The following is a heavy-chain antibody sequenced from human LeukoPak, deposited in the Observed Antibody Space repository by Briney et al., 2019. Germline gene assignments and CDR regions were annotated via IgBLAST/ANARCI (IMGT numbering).Heavy chain of an antibody. Sequence: GGSLRLSCAASGFTFSSYWMSWVRQAPGEGLEWVANIKQDGSEKYYVDSVKGRFTISRDNAKNSLYLQMNSLKTEDTAVYYCTHDYSDSGCFDYWGQGTLVTVSS. CDR3: THDYSDSGCFDY. V-gene: IGHV3-7*03. D-gene: IGHD4-11*01. CDR2: IKQDGSEK. CDR1: GFTFSSYW. J-gene: IGHJ4*02.